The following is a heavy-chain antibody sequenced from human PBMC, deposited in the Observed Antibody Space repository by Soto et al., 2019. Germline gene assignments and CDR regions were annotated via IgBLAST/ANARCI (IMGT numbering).Heavy chain of an antibody. V-gene: IGHV3-30-3*01. D-gene: IGHD2-21*02. J-gene: IGHJ6*02. Sequence: PGGSLRLSCAASGFTFSSYAMHWVRQAPGKGLEWVAVISYDGSNKYYADSVKGRFTISRDNSKNTLYLQMNSLRAEDTAVYYCARSEHIVVVTAIPTVYYGMDVWGQGTTVTVS. CDR1: GFTFSSYA. CDR3: ARSEHIVVVTAIPTVYYGMDV. CDR2: ISYDGSNK.